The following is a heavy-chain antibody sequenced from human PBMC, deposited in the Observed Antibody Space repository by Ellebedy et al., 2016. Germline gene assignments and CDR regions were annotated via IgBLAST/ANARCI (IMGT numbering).Heavy chain of an antibody. CDR3: ARGITGTREVGYYYYGMDV. D-gene: IGHD1-7*01. Sequence: GESLKISCAASGFTFSSYAMSWVRQAPGKGLEWVSAISGSGGSTYYADSVKGRFTISRDNSKNTLYLQMNSLRAEDTAVYYCARGITGTREVGYYYYGMDVWGQGTTVTVSS. CDR1: GFTFSSYA. J-gene: IGHJ6*02. V-gene: IGHV3-23*01. CDR2: ISGSGGST.